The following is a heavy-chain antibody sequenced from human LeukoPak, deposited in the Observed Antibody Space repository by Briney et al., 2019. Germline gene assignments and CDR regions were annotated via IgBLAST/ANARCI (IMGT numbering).Heavy chain of an antibody. D-gene: IGHD5/OR15-5a*01. CDR3: ARLGYSVEGSFDY. J-gene: IGHJ4*02. CDR2: IYYSGST. V-gene: IGHV4-59*08. Sequence: PSETLSLTCTVSGGSISSYYWSWIRQPPGKGLEWIGYIYYSGSTNYNPSLKSRVTISVDTSKNQFSLKLSSVTAADTAVYYCARLGYSVEGSFDYWGQGTLVTVSS. CDR1: GGSISSYY.